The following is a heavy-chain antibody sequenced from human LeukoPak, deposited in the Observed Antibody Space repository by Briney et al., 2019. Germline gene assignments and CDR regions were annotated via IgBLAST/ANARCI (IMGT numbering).Heavy chain of an antibody. CDR1: GFIISSIY. CDR2: MYTGGNT. D-gene: IGHD1-26*01. CDR3: AKVGVVGATDY. J-gene: IGHJ4*02. Sequence: GGSLRLSCAASGFIISSIYMSWVRQAPGKGFEWVSVMYTGGNTKYADSVKGRFTISRDNSKNTLYLQMNSLRAEDTAVYYCAKVGVVGATDYWGQGTLVTVSS. V-gene: IGHV3-53*01.